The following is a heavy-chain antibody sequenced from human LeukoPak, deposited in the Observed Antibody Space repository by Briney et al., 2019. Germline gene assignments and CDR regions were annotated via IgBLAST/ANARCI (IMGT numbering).Heavy chain of an antibody. J-gene: IGHJ4*02. V-gene: IGHV4/OR15-8*02. CDR3: SRESGPFCPFGY. CDR2: ISLAGQT. CDR1: GGSISGTNW. Sequence: NASETLSLTCGVSGGSISGTNWGSWVRQPPGQGLEWIGEISLAGQTNYNPSLNGRVTMSLDKSSNQLSLHLTSVTAADTATYFCSRESGPFCPFGYWGQGTLVIVSS. D-gene: IGHD1-26*01.